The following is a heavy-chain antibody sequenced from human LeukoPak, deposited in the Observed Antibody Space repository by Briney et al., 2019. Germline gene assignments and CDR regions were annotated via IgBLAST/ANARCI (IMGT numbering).Heavy chain of an antibody. CDR3: AELGITMIGGV. V-gene: IGHV3-69-1*02. CDR2: SSGSTI. CDR1: GFTFSDYY. D-gene: IGHD3-10*02. J-gene: IGHJ6*04. Sequence: GGSLRLSCAASGFTFSDYYMSSSGSTIYYADSVKGRFTISRDNAKNSLYLQMNSLRAEDTAVYYCAELGITMIGGVWGKGTTVTISS.